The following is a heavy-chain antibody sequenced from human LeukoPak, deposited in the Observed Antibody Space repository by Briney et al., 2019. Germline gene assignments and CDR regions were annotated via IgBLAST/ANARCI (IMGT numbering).Heavy chain of an antibody. Sequence: ASVKVSCKVSGYTLTELSMYWVRQAPGKGLEWMGGFDPEDGETIYAQKFQGRVTMTEDTSTDTAYMELSSLRSEDTAVYYCATRYSRGWTGWFDPWGQGTLVTVSS. CDR3: ATRYSRGWTGWFDP. CDR2: FDPEDGET. V-gene: IGHV1-24*01. CDR1: GYTLTELS. D-gene: IGHD6-19*01. J-gene: IGHJ5*02.